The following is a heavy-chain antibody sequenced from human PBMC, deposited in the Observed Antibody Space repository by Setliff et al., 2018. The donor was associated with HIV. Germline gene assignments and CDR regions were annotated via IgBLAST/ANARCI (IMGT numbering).Heavy chain of an antibody. J-gene: IGHJ4*02. V-gene: IGHV4-4*07. CDR3: ARDPGYTSGSTFHFDY. D-gene: IGHD5-18*01. Sequence: SETLSLTCSVSGASMSGLYWNWIRQPAGKGLEWIGRIHSGGSTNHNPSLKSRVTMSVDTSKNHFSLSLSSVTAADTAVYFCARDPGYTSGSTFHFDYWGQGTLVTVSS. CDR1: GASMSGLY. CDR2: IHSGGST.